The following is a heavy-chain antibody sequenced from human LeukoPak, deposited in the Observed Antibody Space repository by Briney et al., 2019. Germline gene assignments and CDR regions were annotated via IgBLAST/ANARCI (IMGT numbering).Heavy chain of an antibody. Sequence: ASVKVSCKASGYTFTGYYMHWVRQAPGQGLEWMGWLNPNSGGTNYAQKFQGRVTMTRDTSISTAYMELSRLRSDDTAVYYCARDLRGYSYGYHYYYYMDVWGKGTTVTVS. J-gene: IGHJ6*03. D-gene: IGHD5-18*01. V-gene: IGHV1-2*02. CDR1: GYTFTGYY. CDR2: LNPNSGGT. CDR3: ARDLRGYSYGYHYYYYMDV.